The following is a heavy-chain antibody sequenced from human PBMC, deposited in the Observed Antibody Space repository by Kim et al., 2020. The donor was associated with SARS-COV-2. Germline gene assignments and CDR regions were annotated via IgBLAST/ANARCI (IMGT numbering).Heavy chain of an antibody. CDR1: GFSLSTSGMC. J-gene: IGHJ6*02. D-gene: IGHD2-2*01. Sequence: SGPTLVNPTQTLTLTCTFSGFSLSTSGMCVSWIRQPPGKALEWLARIDWDDDKYYSTSLKTRLTISKDTSKNQVVLTMTNMDPVDTATYYCAHSKYQLLGNYYYGMDVWGQGTTVTVSS. CDR2: IDWDDDK. V-gene: IGHV2-70*11. CDR3: AHSKYQLLGNYYYGMDV.